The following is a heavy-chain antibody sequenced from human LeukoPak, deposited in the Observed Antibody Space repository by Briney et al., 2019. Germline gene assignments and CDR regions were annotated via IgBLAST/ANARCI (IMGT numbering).Heavy chain of an antibody. CDR2: IWYDGSNK. J-gene: IGHJ4*02. CDR3: ARGGPYYDILTGYYRSLYYFDY. Sequence: GGSLRLSCAASGFTFSSYGMHWVRQAPGKGLEWVAVIWYDGSNKYYADSVKGRFTISRDNSKNTLYLQMNSLRAEDTAVYYCARGGPYYDILTGYYRSLYYFDYWGQGTLVTVSS. D-gene: IGHD3-9*01. CDR1: GFTFSSYG. V-gene: IGHV3-33*01.